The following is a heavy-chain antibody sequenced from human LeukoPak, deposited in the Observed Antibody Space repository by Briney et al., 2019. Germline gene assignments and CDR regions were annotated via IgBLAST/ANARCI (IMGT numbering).Heavy chain of an antibody. D-gene: IGHD6-6*01. Sequence: GGSLRLSCVASGFTFSSYWMHWVRQAPRKGLVWVSRINGDGSNINYADSVRGRFTISRDNAKNTLYLQMNTLRVEDTAVYYCARDTNFGRIAARPLDYWGQETLVTVSS. V-gene: IGHV3-74*01. CDR2: INGDGSNI. CDR3: ARDTNFGRIAARPLDY. J-gene: IGHJ4*02. CDR1: GFTFSSYW.